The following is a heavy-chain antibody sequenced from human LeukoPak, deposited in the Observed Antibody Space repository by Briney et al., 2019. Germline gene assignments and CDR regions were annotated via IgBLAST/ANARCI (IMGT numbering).Heavy chain of an antibody. CDR2: ITASSSAI. CDR3: ARTYYDILTGYNPYFDY. V-gene: IGHV3-21*01. J-gene: IGHJ4*02. D-gene: IGHD3-9*01. CDR1: GFTFNTYT. Sequence: GSLRLSCAATGFTFNTYTMNWVRQAPGKGLEWVSSITASSSAIYSADSVKGRFTISRDNAKNFLYLQMNSLRAEDTAVYYCARTYYDILTGYNPYFDYWGQGILVTVSS.